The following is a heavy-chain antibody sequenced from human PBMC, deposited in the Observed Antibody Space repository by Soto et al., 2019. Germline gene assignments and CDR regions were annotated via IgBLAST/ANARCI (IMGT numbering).Heavy chain of an antibody. CDR3: ARDRDYGSGSHWFDP. CDR1: GGSISSGGYY. D-gene: IGHD3-10*01. V-gene: IGHV4-31*03. CDR2: IYYSGST. J-gene: IGHJ5*02. Sequence: SETLSLTCTVSGGSISSGGYYWSWIRQHPGKGLEWIGYIYYSGSTYYNPSLKSRVTISVDTSKNQFSLKLSSVTAADTAVYYCARDRDYGSGSHWFDPWGQGTLVTVSS.